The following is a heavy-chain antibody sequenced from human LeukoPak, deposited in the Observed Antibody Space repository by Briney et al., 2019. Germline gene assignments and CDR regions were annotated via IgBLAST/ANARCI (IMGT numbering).Heavy chain of an antibody. V-gene: IGHV3-23*01. CDR1: GFTFSSYA. J-gene: IGHJ6*02. CDR2: ISGSGGST. Sequence: GGSLRLSCAASGFTFSSYAMSWVRQAPGKGLEWVSAISGSGGSTYYADSVKGRFTISRDNSKNTLYLQMNSLRAEDTAVYYCAKEGGTSRYSCRYYYYYGMDVWGQGTTVTVSS. CDR3: AKEGGTSRYSCRYYYYYGMDV. D-gene: IGHD2-2*02.